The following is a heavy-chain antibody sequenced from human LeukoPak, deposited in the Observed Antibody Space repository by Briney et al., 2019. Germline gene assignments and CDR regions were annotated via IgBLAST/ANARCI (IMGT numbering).Heavy chain of an antibody. V-gene: IGHV5-51*01. Sequence: GESLKISCKGPGYSFTSYWIGWVRQMPGKGLEWMGIIYPGDSDTRYSPSFQGQVTISADKSISTAYLQWSSLKASDTAMYYCASSAGNYYDSSGYLDYWGQGTLVTVSS. CDR1: GYSFTSYW. D-gene: IGHD3-22*01. CDR3: ASSAGNYYDSSGYLDY. J-gene: IGHJ4*02. CDR2: IYPGDSDT.